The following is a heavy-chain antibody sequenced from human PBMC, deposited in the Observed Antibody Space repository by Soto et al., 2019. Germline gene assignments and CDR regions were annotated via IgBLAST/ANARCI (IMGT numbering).Heavy chain of an antibody. V-gene: IGHV3-48*03. CDR3: AREPLPGYSSSWYSLRYYHYYGMDV. CDR2: ISSSGSTI. D-gene: IGHD6-13*01. Sequence: GGSLRLSCAASGFTFSSYEMNWVRQAPGKGLEWVSYISSSGSTIYYADSVKGRFTISRDNAKNSLYLQMNSLRAEDTAVYYCAREPLPGYSSSWYSLRYYHYYGMDVWGQGTTVTVSS. CDR1: GFTFSSYE. J-gene: IGHJ6*02.